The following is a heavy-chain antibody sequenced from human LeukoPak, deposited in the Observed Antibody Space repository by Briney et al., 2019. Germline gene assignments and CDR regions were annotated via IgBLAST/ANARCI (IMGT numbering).Heavy chain of an antibody. CDR3: ERGVSSTSNLDY. CDR1: GYTFTGYY. J-gene: IGHJ4*02. D-gene: IGHD2-2*01. V-gene: IGHV1-2*02. Sequence: ASVKVSCKASGYTFTGYYMHWVRQAPGQGLEWMGWINPNSGCTNYAQKFQGRVNMNRDTSISTAYMELSRLRCDDTAVYYCERGVSSTSNLDYWGQGTLVTVSS. CDR2: INPNSGCT.